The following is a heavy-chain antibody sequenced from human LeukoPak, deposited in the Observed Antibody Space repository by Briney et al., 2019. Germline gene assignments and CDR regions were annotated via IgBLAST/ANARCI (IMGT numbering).Heavy chain of an antibody. CDR1: GGTFTIYA. Sequence: ASEKLSCKASGGTFTIYAISWVRQAPRQALEWMRRINRHSCGTNYAQKLQGSVTVTRDTSISTAYMELSRLRSDDTAVYYWAREPRAYCSGGSCYSVLPVDYWGQGTLVTVSS. CDR2: INRHSCGT. V-gene: IGHV1-2*06. J-gene: IGHJ4*02. CDR3: AREPRAYCSGGSCYSVLPVDY. D-gene: IGHD2-15*01.